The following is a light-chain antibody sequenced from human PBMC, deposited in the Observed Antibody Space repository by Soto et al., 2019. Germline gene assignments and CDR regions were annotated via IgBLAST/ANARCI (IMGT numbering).Light chain of an antibody. CDR2: GAS. J-gene: IGKJ2*01. CDR1: QSISSE. Sequence: EIVMTQSPATLSVSPGERATLSCRASQSISSELAWYQQKPGQPPRLLIYGASTRATGVPARFTGSGSGSEFTLTISGLQSEDFAVHYCQQGHNWPLTFGQGTRLEI. CDR3: QQGHNWPLT. V-gene: IGKV3-15*01.